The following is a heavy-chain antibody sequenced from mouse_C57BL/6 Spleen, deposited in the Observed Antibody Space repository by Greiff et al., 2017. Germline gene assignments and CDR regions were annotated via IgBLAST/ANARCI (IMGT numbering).Heavy chain of an antibody. CDR3: AGLYSNYVGYFDY. D-gene: IGHD2-5*01. CDR2: IYPGDGDT. V-gene: IGHV1-82*01. Sequence: ESGPELVKPGASVKISCKASGYAFSSSWMNWVKQRPGKGLEWIGRIYPGDGDTNYNGKFKGKATLTADKSSSTAYMQLSSLTSEHSAVYFCAGLYSNYVGYFDYWGQGTTLTVSS. J-gene: IGHJ2*01. CDR1: GYAFSSSW.